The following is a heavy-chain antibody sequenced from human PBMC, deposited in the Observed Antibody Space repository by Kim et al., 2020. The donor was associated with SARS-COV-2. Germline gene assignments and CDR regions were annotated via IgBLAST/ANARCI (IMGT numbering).Heavy chain of an antibody. CDR3: ARMLYHDIFTGYYPHGMDV. J-gene: IGHJ6*02. D-gene: IGHD3-9*01. CDR1: GFTFSSYS. V-gene: IGHV3-21*01. CDR2: ISSSSSYI. Sequence: GGSLRLSCAASGFTFSSYSMNWVRQAPGKGLEWVSSISSSSSYIYYADSVKGRFTISRDNAKNSLYLQMNSLRAEDTAVYYCARMLYHDIFTGYYPHGMDVWGQGTTVTVSS.